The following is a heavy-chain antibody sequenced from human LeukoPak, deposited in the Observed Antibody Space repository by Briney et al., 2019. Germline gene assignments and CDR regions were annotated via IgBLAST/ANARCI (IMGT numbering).Heavy chain of an antibody. CDR3: ARTDGAL. CDR1: GFTFSSYW. D-gene: IGHD5-24*01. V-gene: IGHV3-20*04. J-gene: IGHJ1*01. CDR2: INWNGGST. Sequence: GGSLRLSCAASGFTFSSYWMSWVRQAPGKGLEWVAGINWNGGSTGYADSVKGRFTISRDNAQNSLYLQMTSLRVDDTAVYYCARTDGALWGQGTLVTVSS.